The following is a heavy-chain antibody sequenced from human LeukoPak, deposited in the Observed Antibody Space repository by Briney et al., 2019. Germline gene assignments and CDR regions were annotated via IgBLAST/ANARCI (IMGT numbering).Heavy chain of an antibody. V-gene: IGHV3-21*01. Sequence: PGGSLRLSCAASGFTFTSYSMNWVRQAPGKGLEWVSSISGSSDYIYYADSVKGRFTISRDNAKNSLYLQINSLRAEDTAVYYCARDGHGDYHYDYWGQGTLVTVSS. CDR1: GFTFTSYS. CDR3: ARDGHGDYHYDY. J-gene: IGHJ4*02. D-gene: IGHD4-17*01. CDR2: ISGSSDYI.